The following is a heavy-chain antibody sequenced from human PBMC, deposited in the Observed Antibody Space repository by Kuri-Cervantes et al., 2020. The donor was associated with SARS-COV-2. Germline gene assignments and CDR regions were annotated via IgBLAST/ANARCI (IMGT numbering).Heavy chain of an antibody. Sequence: SETLSLTCAVYGGSFSGYYWSWIRQPPGKGLEWIGEINHSGSTNYNPSLKSRVTISVDTSKNQFSLKLSSVTAADTAVYYCARGRVLYYYMDVWGKGNTVNVSS. CDR1: GGSFSGYY. CDR3: ARGRVLYYYMDV. D-gene: IGHD2-8*01. J-gene: IGHJ6*03. CDR2: INHSGST. V-gene: IGHV4-34*01.